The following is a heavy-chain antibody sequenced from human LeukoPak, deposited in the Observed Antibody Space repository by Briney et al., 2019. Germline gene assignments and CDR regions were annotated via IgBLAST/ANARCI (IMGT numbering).Heavy chain of an antibody. Sequence: SETLSLTCTVSGGSISSYYWSWIRQPPGKGLEWIGYIYYSGSTNYNPSLKSRVTIAVGTSKNQFSLKLSSVTAADTAVYYCARFDRWSGYYLFDYWGQGTLVTVSS. CDR1: GGSISSYY. CDR2: IYYSGST. CDR3: ARFDRWSGYYLFDY. V-gene: IGHV4-59*01. J-gene: IGHJ4*02. D-gene: IGHD3-3*01.